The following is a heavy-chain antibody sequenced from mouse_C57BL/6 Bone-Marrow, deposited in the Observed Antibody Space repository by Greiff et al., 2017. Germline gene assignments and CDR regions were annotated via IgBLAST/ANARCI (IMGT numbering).Heavy chain of an antibody. Sequence: QVQLQQSGAELARPGASVKLSCKASGYTFTSYGISWVKQRTGQGLEWIGEIYPRSGNTYYNEKFKGKATLTADKSSSTAYMALRSLTSEDSAVYFCARRRYYGAAWFAYWGQGTLATVSA. V-gene: IGHV1-81*01. J-gene: IGHJ3*01. D-gene: IGHD1-1*01. CDR3: ARRRYYGAAWFAY. CDR1: GYTFTSYG. CDR2: IYPRSGNT.